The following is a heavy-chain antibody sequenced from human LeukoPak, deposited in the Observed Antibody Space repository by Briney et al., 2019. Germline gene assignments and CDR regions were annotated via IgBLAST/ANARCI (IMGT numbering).Heavy chain of an antibody. CDR2: IRSKANNYAT. Sequence: SGGSLKLSCAASGFTFSGSSMHWVRQASGEGLEGVGRIRSKANNYATAYAAAVTGRFTISRDDSKNTAYLQMNSLKTEDTAVYYCSRWEAGRGYWGQGTLVTVSS. J-gene: IGHJ4*02. CDR1: GFTFSGSS. V-gene: IGHV3-73*01. D-gene: IGHD1-26*01. CDR3: SRWEAGRGY.